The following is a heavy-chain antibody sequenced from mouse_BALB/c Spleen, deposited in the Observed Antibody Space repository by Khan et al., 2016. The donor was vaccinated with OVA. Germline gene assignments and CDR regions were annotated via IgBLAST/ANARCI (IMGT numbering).Heavy chain of an antibody. CDR2: INPYTGEP. Sequence: QIQLVQSGPELKKPGETVKISCKASGYTFTNYGMNWVKQAPGKGLKWMGWINPYTGEPTYADDFKGRFAFSLETSASTASFQINNLKNEDTATYSGARGGGGKYVGGVDYWGQGTSVTVSA. J-gene: IGHJ4*01. CDR1: GYTFTNYG. D-gene: IGHD2-1*01. CDR3: ARGGGGKYVGGVDY. V-gene: IGHV9-3-1*01.